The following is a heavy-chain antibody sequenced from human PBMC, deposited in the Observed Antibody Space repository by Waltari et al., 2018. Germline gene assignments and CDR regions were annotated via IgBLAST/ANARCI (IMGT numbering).Heavy chain of an antibody. D-gene: IGHD3-10*01. V-gene: IGHV5-51*01. CDR3: ARAPPGYGSGQVWRSPHYGMDV. CDR2: IYPGDSDT. CDR1: GGSISSSNW. Sequence: VQLQESGPGLVKPSGTLSLTCAVSGGSISSSNWWSWVRQMPGKGLEWMGIIYPGDSDTRYSPPFQGQVTISADKSTSTAYLQWSSLKASDTAMYYCARAPPGYGSGQVWRSPHYGMDVWGQGTTVTVSS. J-gene: IGHJ6*02.